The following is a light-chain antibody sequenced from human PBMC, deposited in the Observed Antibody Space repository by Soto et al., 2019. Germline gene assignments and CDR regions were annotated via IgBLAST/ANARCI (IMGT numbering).Light chain of an antibody. V-gene: IGKV1-9*01. Sequence: IQLTQSPSSLYASVGDSVTITCRASQDISSHLAWYQQKPGKAPKVLIYAASTLESGIPSRFSGSGSGTDFTLTISSLQAEDVATYYCHQVKSFLPLTFGGGTKVEIK. J-gene: IGKJ4*01. CDR2: AAS. CDR3: HQVKSFLPLT. CDR1: QDISSH.